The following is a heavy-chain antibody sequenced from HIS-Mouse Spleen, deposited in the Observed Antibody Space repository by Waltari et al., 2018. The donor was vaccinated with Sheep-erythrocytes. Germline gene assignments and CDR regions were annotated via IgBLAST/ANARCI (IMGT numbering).Heavy chain of an antibody. CDR1: GGSFSGYH. V-gene: IGHV4-34*01. Sequence: QVQLQQWGAGLLKPSETLSLTCAVYGGSFSGYHWSWIRQPPGKGLEWIGEINHSGSTNYNPSLKSRVTISVDTSKNQFSLKLSSVTAADTAVYYCARGPRTGDHNYWYFDLWGRGTLVTVSS. J-gene: IGHJ2*01. D-gene: IGHD7-27*01. CDR2: INHSGST. CDR3: ARGPRTGDHNYWYFDL.